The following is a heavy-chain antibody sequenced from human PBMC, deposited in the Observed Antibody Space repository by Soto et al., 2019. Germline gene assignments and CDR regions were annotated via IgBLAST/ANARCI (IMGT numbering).Heavy chain of an antibody. V-gene: IGHV5-51*01. CDR3: ARARVVITNDDAFDI. CDR2: IYPGDSDT. J-gene: IGHJ3*02. D-gene: IGHD3-22*01. Sequence: EVQLVQSGAEVKKPGESLKISCKGSGYSFTSYWIGWVRQMPGKGLEWMGIIYPGDSDTRYSPSFQGQVTISADKSISTAYLQWSSLKASDTAMYYCARARVVITNDDAFDIWGQGTMVTVSS. CDR1: GYSFTSYW.